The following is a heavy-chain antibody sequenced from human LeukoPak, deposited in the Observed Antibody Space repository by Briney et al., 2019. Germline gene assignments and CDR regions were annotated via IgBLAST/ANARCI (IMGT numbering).Heavy chain of an antibody. D-gene: IGHD5-18*01. CDR1: GFTFSSYA. CDR2: ISGSGGST. CDR3: ARLMVDTAMVIFDY. Sequence: GGSLRLSCAASGFTFSSYAMSWVRQAPGKGLEWVPAISGSGGSTYYADSVKGRFTISRDNSKNTLYLQMNSLRAEDTAVYYCARLMVDTAMVIFDYWGQGTLVTVSS. J-gene: IGHJ4*02. V-gene: IGHV3-23*01.